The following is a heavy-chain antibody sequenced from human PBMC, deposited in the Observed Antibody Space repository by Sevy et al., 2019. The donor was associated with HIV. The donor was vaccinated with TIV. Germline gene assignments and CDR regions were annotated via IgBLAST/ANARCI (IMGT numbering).Heavy chain of an antibody. J-gene: IGHJ5*02. CDR3: ARQTSGWYDWFDP. D-gene: IGHD6-19*01. CDR2: INPTSGGT. Sequence: ASVKVSCKASAYNFIGYYIHWVRQAPGQGLEWIGRINPTSGGTKYAHKFQGRVTVTIEMSVSTAYMELTRLTSDDTAIYYCARQTSGWYDWFDPWGPGTLVTVSS. V-gene: IGHV1-2*06. CDR1: AYNFIGYY.